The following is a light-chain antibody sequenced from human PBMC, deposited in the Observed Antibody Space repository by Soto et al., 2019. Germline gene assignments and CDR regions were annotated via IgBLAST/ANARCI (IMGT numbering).Light chain of an antibody. CDR1: QSVNSN. V-gene: IGKV3-15*01. Sequence: EIVMTQSPATLSASLGERATLSCRASQSVNSNLAWYQQKPGQAPRLLIYGASTRDTGIPARFSGSGSGTEFTLTISSLQSEDFAIYYCPQYNNSPRTFGQGTKVDIK. CDR2: GAS. J-gene: IGKJ1*01. CDR3: PQYNNSPRT.